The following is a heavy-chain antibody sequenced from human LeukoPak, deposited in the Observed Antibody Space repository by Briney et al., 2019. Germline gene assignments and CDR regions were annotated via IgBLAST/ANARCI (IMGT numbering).Heavy chain of an antibody. V-gene: IGHV4-39*01. CDR1: GGSISSSSYY. CDR3: ARRSSMSDAFFDY. D-gene: IGHD1-7*01. J-gene: IGHJ4*02. CDR2: IYYSGST. Sequence: SETLSLTCTVSGGSISSSSYYWGSIRQPPGKGLEWNGSIYYSGSTYYNPSLKSRVTISVDTSKNQFSLKMSCLTAADTAVYYCARRSSMSDAFFDYWGQGTLVTVSS.